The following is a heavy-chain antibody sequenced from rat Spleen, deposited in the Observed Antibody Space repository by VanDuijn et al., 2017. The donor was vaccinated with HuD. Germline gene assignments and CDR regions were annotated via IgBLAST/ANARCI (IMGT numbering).Heavy chain of an antibody. CDR2: ISPSGGST. D-gene: IGHD1-2*01. V-gene: IGHV5-27*01. Sequence: EVQLVESGGGLVQPGMSLKLSCAASGFTFSNYYMAWVRQAPTKGLEWVASISPSGGSTYYPDSVKGRFTISRDNAKSTQYLQMDSLRSEDTATYYCATEYLDSSPGDYWGQGVMVTVSS. CDR3: ATEYLDSSPGDY. J-gene: IGHJ2*01. CDR1: GFTFSNYY.